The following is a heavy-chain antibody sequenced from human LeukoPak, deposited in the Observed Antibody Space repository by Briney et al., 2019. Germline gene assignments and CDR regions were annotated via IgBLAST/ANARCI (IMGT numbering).Heavy chain of an antibody. V-gene: IGHV4-59*01. D-gene: IGHD6-19*01. CDR2: IYYSGST. Sequence: SETLSLTCTVSGGSISSYYWSWIRQPPGKGLEWVGYIYYSGSTNYNPSLKSRVTISVDTSKNQFSLKLGSVTAADTAVYYCARESSGWYDQYFQRWGQGTLVTVSS. CDR1: GGSISSYY. J-gene: IGHJ1*01. CDR3: ARESSGWYDQYFQR.